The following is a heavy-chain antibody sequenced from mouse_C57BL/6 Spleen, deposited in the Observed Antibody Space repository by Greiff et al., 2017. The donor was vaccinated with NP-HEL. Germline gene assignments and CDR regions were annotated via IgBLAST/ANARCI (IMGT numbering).Heavy chain of an antibody. CDR2: INPGSGGT. CDR3: SQYYGGSYFAY. Sequence: QVQLQQSGAELVRPGASVKVSCKASGYAFTDYLIEWVKQRPGQGLEWIGVINPGSGGTNYTEKFKGKATLTADTSSNTAYMQLSSLTSEDSAVYYCSQYYGGSYFAYWGQGTTLTVSA. V-gene: IGHV1-54*02. CDR1: GYAFTDYL. J-gene: IGHJ2*01. D-gene: IGHD1-1*01.